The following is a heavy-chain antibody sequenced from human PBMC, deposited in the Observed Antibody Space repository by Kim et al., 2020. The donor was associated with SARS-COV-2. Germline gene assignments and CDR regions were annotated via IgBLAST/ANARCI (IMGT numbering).Heavy chain of an antibody. D-gene: IGHD3-9*01. CDR1: GDRLSRSTAA. Sequence: SQTLSLTCDISGDRLSRSTAAWNWIRPSPSRGLEWLGRTYYRTQWLFDYAMSVESRLVITPDTSKNRFTLQLKSLTPEDTAIYFCVGQVDGFDSPFDYWGQGTLVTVSS. J-gene: IGHJ4*02. V-gene: IGHV6-1*01. CDR3: VGQVDGFDSPFDY. CDR2: TYYRTQWLF.